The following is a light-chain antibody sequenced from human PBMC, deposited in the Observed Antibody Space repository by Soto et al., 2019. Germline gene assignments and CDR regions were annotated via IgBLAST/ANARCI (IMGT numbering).Light chain of an antibody. CDR3: QQRSKWPIT. CDR2: DAS. CDR1: QSGSSN. Sequence: EIVLTQSPATLSLSPGERATLSCGASQSGSSNLAWYQQKPGQAPRLLIYDASIRATGITATFSGSGSGTDFTLTISSLEPEDFAVYYCQQRSKWPITFGQGTRLEIK. J-gene: IGKJ5*01. V-gene: IGKV3-11*01.